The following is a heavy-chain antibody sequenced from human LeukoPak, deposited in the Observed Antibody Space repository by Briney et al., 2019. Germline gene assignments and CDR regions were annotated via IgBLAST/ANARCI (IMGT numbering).Heavy chain of an antibody. J-gene: IGHJ3*02. D-gene: IGHD5-12*01. CDR2: IYHTEST. CDR3: ARDTGGRGRLDGFDI. CDR1: GGSISRNNW. V-gene: IGHV4-4*02. Sequence: SETLSLTCAVSGGSISRNNWWIWVRPPPGKGLEWIGEIYHTESTNYNPSLKSRVTISIDKSKNQFSLKLGSVTAADTAMYYCARDTGGRGRLDGFDIWGPGTMVTVSS.